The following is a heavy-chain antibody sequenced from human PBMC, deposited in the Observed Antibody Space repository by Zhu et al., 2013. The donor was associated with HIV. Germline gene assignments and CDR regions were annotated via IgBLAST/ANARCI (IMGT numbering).Heavy chain of an antibody. V-gene: IGHV1-69*06. D-gene: IGHD3-3*01. J-gene: IGHJ6*02. Sequence: QVQLVQSGAEVKKPGSSVKVSCKASGGTFSSYAISWVRQAPGQGLEWMGGIIPIFGTANYAQKFQGRVTITADKSTSTAYMELSSLRSEDTAVYYCARLSATIWSGLHGMDVWGQRGPRVTGLL. CDR3: ARLSATIWSGLHGMDV. CDR2: IIPIFGTA. CDR1: GGTFSSYA.